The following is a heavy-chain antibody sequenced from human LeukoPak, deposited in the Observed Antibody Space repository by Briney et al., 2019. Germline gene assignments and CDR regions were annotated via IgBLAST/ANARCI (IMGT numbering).Heavy chain of an antibody. CDR2: IKSEAYGATA. CDR1: GFNFGDYA. J-gene: IGHJ5*02. CDR3: SRDDYYYGSLTHRASDH. D-gene: IGHD3-10*01. V-gene: IGHV3-49*04. Sequence: GGSLRLSCTASGFNFGDYALSWVRQAPGKGLEWIGYIKSEAYGATAEYATFVKGRFTISRDDSKSIMYLQMDSLKTEDTAVYYCSRDDYYYGSLTHRASDHWGQGTLLTVSS.